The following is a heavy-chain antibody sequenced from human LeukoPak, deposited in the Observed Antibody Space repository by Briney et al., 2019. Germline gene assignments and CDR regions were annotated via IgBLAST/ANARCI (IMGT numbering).Heavy chain of an antibody. J-gene: IGHJ4*02. CDR3: ARAIRYQLLSDY. V-gene: IGHV1-8*01. CDR2: MNPNSANT. CDR1: GYTFTSYD. Sequence: ASVKVSCKASGYTFTSYDINWVRQATGQGLEWMGWMNPNSANTGFAQKFQGRAAITRDTSTATAYLELSGLTSEDTAVYYCARAIRYQLLSDYWGQGTLVTVSS. D-gene: IGHD2-2*01.